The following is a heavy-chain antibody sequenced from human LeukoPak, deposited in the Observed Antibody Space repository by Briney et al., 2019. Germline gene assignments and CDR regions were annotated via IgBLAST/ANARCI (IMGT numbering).Heavy chain of an antibody. CDR1: GASISRDY. Sequence: SETLSLTCTVSGASISRDYWTWIRQPPGKGLEWIGYIYNGGSTTYSPSLNSRVTISLDTSNNQVSLMLSSVTAADTAVYYCAKGGTYGGGADYWGQGTLVTVSS. J-gene: IGHJ4*02. CDR3: AKGGTYGGGADY. D-gene: IGHD1-26*01. V-gene: IGHV4-59*01. CDR2: IYNGGST.